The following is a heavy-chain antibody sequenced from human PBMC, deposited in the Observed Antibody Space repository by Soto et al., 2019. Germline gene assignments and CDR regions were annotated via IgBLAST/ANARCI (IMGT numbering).Heavy chain of an antibody. CDR3: ARGAYYDFWSGYYCPYYYGMDV. D-gene: IGHD3-3*01. J-gene: IGHJ6*02. Sequence: ASVKVSCKASGYTFTGYYRHLVRQAPGQGLEGMGWINPNSGGTNYAQKFQGWVTMTRDTSISTAYMELSRLRSDDPAVYYCARGAYYDFWSGYYCPYYYGMDVWGQGTTVTVSS. V-gene: IGHV1-2*04. CDR1: GYTFTGYY. CDR2: INPNSGGT.